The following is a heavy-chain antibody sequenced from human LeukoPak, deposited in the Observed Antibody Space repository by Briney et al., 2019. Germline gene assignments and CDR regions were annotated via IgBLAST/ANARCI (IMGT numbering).Heavy chain of an antibody. J-gene: IGHJ4*02. Sequence: GGSLRLSCAASGFTFSDYYMSWIRQAPGKGLEWVSVICANDGNTYYADAVKGRFTISRDNSKDTLYLQMDSLRAEDTAVYYCAKGSGSSCYSPCDYWGQGILVTVSS. CDR1: GFTFSDYY. D-gene: IGHD2-15*01. CDR2: ICANDGNT. V-gene: IGHV3-23*01. CDR3: AKGSGSSCYSPCDY.